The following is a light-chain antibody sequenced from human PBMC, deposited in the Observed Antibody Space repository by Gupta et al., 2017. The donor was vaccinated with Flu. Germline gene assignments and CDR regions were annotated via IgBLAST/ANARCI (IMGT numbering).Light chain of an antibody. CDR1: NLGDKY. V-gene: IGLV3-1*01. CDR2: KDT. CDR3: QAWDSTTGV. Sequence: SYELTQPPSVSVSPGLTASITCSGDNLGDKYASWYQQKPGQSPVLVIYKDTKRPSGIPEGFSGSNSGNTATLTISGTQAMDEADYYCQAWDSTTGVFGTGTKVTVL. J-gene: IGLJ1*01.